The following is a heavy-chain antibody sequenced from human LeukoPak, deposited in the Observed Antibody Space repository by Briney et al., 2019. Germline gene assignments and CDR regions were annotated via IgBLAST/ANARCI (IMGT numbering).Heavy chain of an antibody. V-gene: IGHV1-18*01. CDR3: ARDFSVAGIEFGCYFDY. CDR1: GYTFTSYG. J-gene: IGHJ4*02. D-gene: IGHD6-19*01. Sequence: ASVKVSCKASGYTFTSYGISWVRQAPGQGLEWMGWISAYNGNTNYAQKLQGRVTMTTDTSTSTAYMELRSLRSDDTAVYYCARDFSVAGIEFGCYFDYWGQGTLVTVSS. CDR2: ISAYNGNT.